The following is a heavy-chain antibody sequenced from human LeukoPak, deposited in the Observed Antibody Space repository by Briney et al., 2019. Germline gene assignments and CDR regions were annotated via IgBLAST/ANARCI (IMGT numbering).Heavy chain of an antibody. V-gene: IGHV1-2*06. CDR1: GYTFTGYY. J-gene: IGHJ4*02. CDR2: INPNNGGT. D-gene: IGHD1-26*01. Sequence: SVKVSCKASGYTFTGYYMHWVRQAPGQGLEWMGRINPNNGGTNYAQKFQGRVTMTGDTSISTAYMELSSLRSDDTAVYYCTRESGSYHGNDYWGQGTLVTVSS. CDR3: TRESGSYHGNDY.